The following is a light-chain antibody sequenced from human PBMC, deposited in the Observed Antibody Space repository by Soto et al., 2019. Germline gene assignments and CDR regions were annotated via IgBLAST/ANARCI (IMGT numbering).Light chain of an antibody. CDR2: KAS. CDR1: QSISSW. V-gene: IGKV1-5*03. CDR3: QQYNSYGT. J-gene: IGKJ1*01. Sequence: EIQMTQSPSTLSASVGDRVTITCRASQSISSWLAWYQQKPGKAPKLLIYKASSLESGVPSRFSGSGSGTEFTLTISSLQPDDFATYYCQQYNSYGTFGQGTKVDIK.